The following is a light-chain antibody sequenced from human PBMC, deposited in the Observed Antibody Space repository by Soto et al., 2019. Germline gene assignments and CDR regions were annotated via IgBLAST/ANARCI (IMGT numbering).Light chain of an antibody. J-gene: IGLJ1*01. CDR2: AVS. Sequence: QSVLTQPASVSGSPGQSITISCSGTSSDIGSYNHVAWYQQFPGKSPKLMIYAVSDRPPGVSDRFSGSKSGITASLTISGLQTEDEPDYSCISYTDRQSYLFGTGTKFTVL. V-gene: IGLV2-14*03. CDR1: SSDIGSYNH. CDR3: ISYTDRQSYL.